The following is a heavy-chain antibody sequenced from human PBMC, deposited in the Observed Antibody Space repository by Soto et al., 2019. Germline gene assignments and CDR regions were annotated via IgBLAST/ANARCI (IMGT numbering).Heavy chain of an antibody. D-gene: IGHD3-10*01. V-gene: IGHV4-31*03. CDR2: IYYSGST. CDR1: GGSISSGGYY. Sequence: SETLSLTCTVSGGSISSGGYYWSWIRQHPGKGLEWIGYIYYSGSTYYNPSLKSRVTISVDTPRNQFSLKLSSVTAADTAVYFCARTYYYRSGTYFAWFDPWGQGTLVTVSS. CDR3: ARTYYYRSGTYFAWFDP. J-gene: IGHJ5*02.